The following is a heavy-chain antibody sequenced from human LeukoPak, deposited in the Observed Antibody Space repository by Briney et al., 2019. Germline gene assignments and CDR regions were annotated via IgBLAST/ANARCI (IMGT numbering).Heavy chain of an antibody. D-gene: IGHD3-22*01. CDR3: AREPFYYDSSGYRKGNFDF. Sequence: ASVKVSCKAFGYTFTSNYMHWVRQAPGQGPEWMGVISPSGGSTTYAQKFQGRVTLTRDMSTSTDYLELSSLRSEDTAVYYCAREPFYYDSSGYRKGNFDFWGQGILVTVSS. J-gene: IGHJ4*02. V-gene: IGHV1-46*01. CDR2: ISPSGGST. CDR1: GYTFTSNY.